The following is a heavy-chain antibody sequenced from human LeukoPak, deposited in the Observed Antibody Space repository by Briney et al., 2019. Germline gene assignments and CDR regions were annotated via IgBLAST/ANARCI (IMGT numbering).Heavy chain of an antibody. CDR3: AKDSGYCSSASCLGYFDY. Sequence: PGGSLRLSCAASGFTFTSYAMSWVRQAPGKGLEWVSTLSGNGGSTYYADSAKGRFTISRDNSKNTLYLQMNSLRAEDTAVYYCAKDSGYCSSASCLGYFDYWGHGTQVTVSS. J-gene: IGHJ4*01. V-gene: IGHV3-23*01. CDR1: GFTFTSYA. D-gene: IGHD2-2*01. CDR2: LSGNGGST.